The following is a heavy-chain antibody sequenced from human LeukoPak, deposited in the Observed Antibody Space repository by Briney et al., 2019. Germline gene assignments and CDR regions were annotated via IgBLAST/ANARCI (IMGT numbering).Heavy chain of an antibody. J-gene: IGHJ3*02. CDR3: ARESRDKGDAFDI. D-gene: IGHD2-15*01. V-gene: IGHV1-2*02. Sequence: ASVKVSCKASGGTFSSYAISWVRQAPGQGLEWMGWINPNSGGTNYAQKFQGRVTMTRDTSISTAYMELSRLRSDDTAVYYCARESRDKGDAFDIWGQGTMVTVSS. CDR2: INPNSGGT. CDR1: GGTFSSYA.